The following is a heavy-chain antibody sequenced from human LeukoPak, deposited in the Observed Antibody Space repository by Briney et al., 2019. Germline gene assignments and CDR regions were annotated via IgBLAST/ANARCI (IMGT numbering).Heavy chain of an antibody. Sequence: SETLCLTCTVSGGSISSGGYYWSWIRQHPGKGLEWIGYIYYSGSTYYNPSLKSRVTISVDTSKNQFSLKLSSVTAADTAVYYCARDSVTGKDYWGQGTLVTVSS. D-gene: IGHD1-1*01. CDR1: GGSISSGGYY. CDR2: IYYSGST. CDR3: ARDSVTGKDY. V-gene: IGHV4-31*03. J-gene: IGHJ4*02.